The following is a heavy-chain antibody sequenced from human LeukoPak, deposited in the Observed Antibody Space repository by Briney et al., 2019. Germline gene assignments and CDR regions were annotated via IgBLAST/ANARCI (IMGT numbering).Heavy chain of an antibody. J-gene: IGHJ4*02. D-gene: IGHD3-22*01. V-gene: IGHV1-69*13. CDR2: IIPIFGTA. CDR3: ARDSYYYDSSGSHSDY. Sequence: SVKVSCKASGGTFSSYTISWVRQAPGQGLEWMGRIIPIFGTANYAQKFQGRVTITADESTSTAYMELSSLRSEDTAVYYCARDSYYYDSSGSHSDYWGQGTLVTVSS. CDR1: GGTFSSYT.